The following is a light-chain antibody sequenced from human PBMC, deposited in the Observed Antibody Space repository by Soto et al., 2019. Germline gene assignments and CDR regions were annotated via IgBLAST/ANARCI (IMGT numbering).Light chain of an antibody. CDR2: AAS. V-gene: IGKV3-11*01. CDR1: QSISSY. Sequence: EGVLGQSPATLSLSPGERARLSCRASQSISSYLAWYQQKPGQAPRLLIYAASDRATGIPATLSRSGSGTDFTLTISSLEPEDFAVYYCQDRTDCPLPFGRGTMA. CDR3: QDRTDCPLP. J-gene: IGKJ4*01.